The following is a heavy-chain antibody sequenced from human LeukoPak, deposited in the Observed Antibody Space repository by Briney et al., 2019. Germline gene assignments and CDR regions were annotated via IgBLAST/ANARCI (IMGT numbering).Heavy chain of an antibody. J-gene: IGHJ6*02. D-gene: IGHD2-8*01. Sequence: PSETLSLTCAVSGGSISSSSYFWGWIRQPPGKGLEWIGSIYYSGSTYYNPSLKSRVTISVDTSKNQFSLKLSSVTAADTAVYYCARASRGYCTNGVCPYYYYYGMDVWGQGTTVTVSS. CDR2: IYYSGST. V-gene: IGHV4-39*07. CDR1: GGSISSSSYF. CDR3: ARASRGYCTNGVCPYYYYYGMDV.